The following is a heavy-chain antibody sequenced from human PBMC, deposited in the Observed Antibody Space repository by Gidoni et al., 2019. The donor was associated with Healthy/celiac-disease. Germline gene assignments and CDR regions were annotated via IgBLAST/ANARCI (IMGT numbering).Heavy chain of an antibody. J-gene: IGHJ4*02. Sequence: QVQLQQWGAGLLKPSETLSLTCAVYGGSFSGHYWSWIRQPPGKGLEWIGEINHSGSTNYNPSLKSRVTISVDTSKNQFSLKLSSVTAEDTAVYYCARGPPSVRFLEWLPRGTFDYWGQGTLVTVSS. V-gene: IGHV4-34*01. CDR1: GGSFSGHY. CDR3: ARGPPSVRFLEWLPRGTFDY. D-gene: IGHD3-3*01. CDR2: INHSGST.